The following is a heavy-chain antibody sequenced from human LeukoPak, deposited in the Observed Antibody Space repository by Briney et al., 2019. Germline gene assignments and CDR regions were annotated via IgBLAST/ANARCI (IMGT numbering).Heavy chain of an antibody. CDR3: AKDGGLWVSAHWGDS. V-gene: IGHV3-23*01. D-gene: IGHD7-27*01. J-gene: IGHJ4*02. CDR1: GFTFSSYS. Sequence: GGSLRLSCAASGFTFSSYSMNWVRQAPGKGLEWVSTITTSDGNTYYADSVKGRFTVSRDNSKNTLYLQMNSLRAEDTAVYYCAKDGGLWVSAHWGDSWGRGTLVTVSS. CDR2: ITTSDGNT.